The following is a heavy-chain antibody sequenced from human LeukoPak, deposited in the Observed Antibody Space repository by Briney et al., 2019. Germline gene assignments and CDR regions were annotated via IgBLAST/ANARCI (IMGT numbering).Heavy chain of an antibody. Sequence: GASVKVSCKASGGTFSSYAISWVRQAPGQGLEWMGGIIPIFGTANYAQKFQGRVTITTDESTSTAYMELSSLRSEDTAVYYCARGVRGWYFFDYWGQGTLVTLSS. V-gene: IGHV1-69*05. CDR2: IIPIFGTA. J-gene: IGHJ4*02. CDR3: ARGVRGWYFFDY. CDR1: GGTFSSYA. D-gene: IGHD6-19*01.